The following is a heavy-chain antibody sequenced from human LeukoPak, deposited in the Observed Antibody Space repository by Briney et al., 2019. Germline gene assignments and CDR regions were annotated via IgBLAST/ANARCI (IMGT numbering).Heavy chain of an antibody. V-gene: IGHV6-1*01. J-gene: IGHJ5*02. Sequence: SQTLSLTCALSGDSVSSNTVAWNWIRQSPSRGLEWLGRTYYMSKWYHDYAVSVKSRITINPDTSKNQFSLQLNSVTPEDTAVYYCARSHWNYDNYFDPWGQGTLVTVSS. D-gene: IGHD1-7*01. CDR2: TYYMSKWYH. CDR1: GDSVSSNTVA. CDR3: ARSHWNYDNYFDP.